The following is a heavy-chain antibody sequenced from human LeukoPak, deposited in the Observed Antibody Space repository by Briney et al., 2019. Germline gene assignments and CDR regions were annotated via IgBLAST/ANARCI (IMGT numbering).Heavy chain of an antibody. J-gene: IGHJ3*02. Sequence: GGPLRLSCAASGFTFSSYAMSWVRQAPGKGLEWVSAISGSGGSTYYADSVKGRFTISRDNSKNTLYLQMNSLRAEDTAVYYYAKDPSYVLLWFGEGEAFDIWGQGTTVTVSS. V-gene: IGHV3-23*01. D-gene: IGHD3-10*01. CDR2: ISGSGGST. CDR3: AKDPSYVLLWFGEGEAFDI. CDR1: GFTFSSYA.